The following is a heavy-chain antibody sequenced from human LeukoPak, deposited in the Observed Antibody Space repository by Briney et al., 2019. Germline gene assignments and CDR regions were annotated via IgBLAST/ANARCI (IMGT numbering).Heavy chain of an antibody. V-gene: IGHV4-61*02. CDR2: IYTSGST. CDR3: ARDHRRPLYWYFDL. Sequence: SETLSLTCTVSGGSISSGSYYWSWIRQPAGKGLEWIGRIYTSGSTNYNPSLKSRVTISVDTSKNQFSLKLSSVTAADTAVYYCARDHRRPLYWYFDLWGRGTLVTVSS. D-gene: IGHD1-14*01. J-gene: IGHJ2*01. CDR1: GGSISSGSYY.